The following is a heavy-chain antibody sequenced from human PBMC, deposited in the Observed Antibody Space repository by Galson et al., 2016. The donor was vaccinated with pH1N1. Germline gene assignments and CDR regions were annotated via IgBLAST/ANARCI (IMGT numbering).Heavy chain of an antibody. V-gene: IGHV4-39*07. CDR2: IHYSETT. CDR3: ARDRAPESFDWLSYFDS. J-gene: IGHJ4*01. D-gene: IGHD3-9*01. Sequence: ETLSLTCTVSGASSIGNNFYGGWIRQTPGKGLEWIGNIHYSETTYYNPSLKSRVTISVDTSKNQFSLKLRSVTAAHTAVYFCARDRAPESFDWLSYFDSWGQGTLVTVSS. CDR1: GASSIGNNFY.